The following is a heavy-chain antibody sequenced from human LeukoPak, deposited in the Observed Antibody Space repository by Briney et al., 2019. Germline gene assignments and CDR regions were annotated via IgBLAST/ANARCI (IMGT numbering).Heavy chain of an antibody. J-gene: IGHJ4*02. V-gene: IGHV3-15*01. Sequence: PGGSLRLSCAASGFTFSSYDMKWVRQAPGKGLEWVGRIKSKTDGGTTDYAAPVKGRFTISIDDSKNTLYLQMNSLKTEDTAVYYCTTVGDYVGEASFDYWGQGTLVTVSS. CDR3: TTVGDYVGEASFDY. D-gene: IGHD4-23*01. CDR1: GFTFSSYD. CDR2: IKSKTDGGTT.